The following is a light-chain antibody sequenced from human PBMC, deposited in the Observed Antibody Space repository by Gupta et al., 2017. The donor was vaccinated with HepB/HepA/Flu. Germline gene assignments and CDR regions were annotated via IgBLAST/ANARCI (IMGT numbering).Light chain of an antibody. CDR2: HDN. Sequence: SYELTQPPSVSVSPGQTASLTCSGNSLSNKYGAWYQQKPGQSPILLSYHDNQRPSGIPERFSGSYSGTILTLTISGTQPMDAADYFCPAWDTNTGVVFGGGTKLTVL. J-gene: IGLJ2*01. CDR1: SLSNKY. CDR3: PAWDTNTGVV. V-gene: IGLV3-1*01.